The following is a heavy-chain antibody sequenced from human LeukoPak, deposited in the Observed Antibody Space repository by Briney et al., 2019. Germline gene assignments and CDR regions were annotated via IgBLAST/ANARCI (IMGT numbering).Heavy chain of an antibody. V-gene: IGHV4-39*01. CDR1: GDSISSSSYY. Sequence: SETLSLTCTVSGDSISSSSYYWGWIRQPPGKGLEWIGSIYYSGSTYYNPSLKSRVTISVDTSKNQFSLKLGSVTAADTAVYYCARQAPYYGSGSYFDYWGQGTLVTVSS. CDR2: IYYSGST. J-gene: IGHJ4*02. CDR3: ARQAPYYGSGSYFDY. D-gene: IGHD3-10*01.